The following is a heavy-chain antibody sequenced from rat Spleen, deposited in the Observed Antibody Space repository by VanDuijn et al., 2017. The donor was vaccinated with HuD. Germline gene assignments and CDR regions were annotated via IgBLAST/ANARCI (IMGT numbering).Heavy chain of an antibody. J-gene: IGHJ4*01. V-gene: IGHV2-63*01. D-gene: IGHD1-9*01. Sequence: QVQLKESGPGLVQPSQTLSLTCTVSGFSLTNYNVHWVRQPPGKGLEWMGRMRYNGDTSYNSALNSRLRISRDTSKNQVFLKMNSLQTADTGTYFCTRDGTKGILAYVMDARGQGDSVTVTS. CDR2: MRYNGDT. CDR1: GFSLTNYN. CDR3: TRDGTKGILAYVMDA.